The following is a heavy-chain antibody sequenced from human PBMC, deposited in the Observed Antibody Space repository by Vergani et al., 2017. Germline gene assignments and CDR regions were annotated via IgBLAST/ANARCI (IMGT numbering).Heavy chain of an antibody. J-gene: IGHJ4*02. CDR1: GASINSRYY. Sequence: QVQLQESGPGLVKPSQTLSLTCRVSGASINSRYYWSWVRQPAGKGLQWIGRVYFTGSTNYNPSLGSRVSLSIDTSKNQFSLKLHSVSADDTAVYFCARAEFSTNYYGQSYYFDFWGQGIPVTVSA. V-gene: IGHV4-4*07. CDR2: VYFTGST. CDR3: ARAEFSTNYYGQSYYFDF. D-gene: IGHD3-22*01.